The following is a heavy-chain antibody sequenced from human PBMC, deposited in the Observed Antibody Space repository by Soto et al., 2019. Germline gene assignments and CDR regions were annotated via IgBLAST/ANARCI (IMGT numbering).Heavy chain of an antibody. V-gene: IGHV3-21*01. Sequence: GGSLRLSCAASGFTFSSYSMNWVRQAPGKGLEWVSSISSSSSYIYYADSVKGRFTISRDNAKNSLYLQMNSLRAEDTAVYYCARDFEDIVVVVAATPGSGMDVWGQGTTVTVSS. CDR1: GFTFSSYS. CDR3: ARDFEDIVVVVAATPGSGMDV. D-gene: IGHD2-15*01. CDR2: ISSSSSYI. J-gene: IGHJ6*02.